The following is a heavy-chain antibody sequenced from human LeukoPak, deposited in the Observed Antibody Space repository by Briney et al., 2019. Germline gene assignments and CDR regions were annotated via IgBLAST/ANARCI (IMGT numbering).Heavy chain of an antibody. CDR2: ISAYNGNT. D-gene: IGHD3-22*01. CDR3: ARGAKLTHDSSGYYLNWFDP. Sequence: ASVKVSCKASGYTFTSYGISWVRQAPGQGLEWMGWISAYNGNTNYAQKLQGRVTMTTDTSTSTAYMELRSLRSDDTAVYYCARGAKLTHDSSGYYLNWFDPWGQGTLVTVSS. V-gene: IGHV1-18*01. CDR1: GYTFTSYG. J-gene: IGHJ5*02.